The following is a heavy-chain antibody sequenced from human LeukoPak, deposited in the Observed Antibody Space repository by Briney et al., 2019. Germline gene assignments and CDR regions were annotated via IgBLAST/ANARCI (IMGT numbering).Heavy chain of an antibody. CDR1: GFTFSSYA. CDR3: ARGCSSTSCYLA. J-gene: IGHJ5*02. Sequence: GGSLRLSCAASGFTFSSYAMHWVRQAPGKGLEWVAVISYDGSNKYYADSVKGRFTISRDNSKNTLYLQMNSLRAEDTAVYYCARGCSSTSCYLAWGQGTLVTVSS. CDR2: ISYDGSNK. V-gene: IGHV3-30-3*01. D-gene: IGHD2-2*01.